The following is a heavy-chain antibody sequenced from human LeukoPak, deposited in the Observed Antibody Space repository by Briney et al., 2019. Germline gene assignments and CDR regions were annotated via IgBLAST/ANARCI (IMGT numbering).Heavy chain of an antibody. V-gene: IGHV1-46*01. D-gene: IGHD3-22*01. CDR2: INPSGGAT. Sequence: ASVKVSCKASGYTFTRYYMHWVRQAPGQGPEWMGIINPSGGATSYAQKFQGRVTMTRDTSTSTVHMELSSLRSEDAAVYYCARGYYSDSSGYYSRFDYWGQGTRVTVSS. J-gene: IGHJ4*02. CDR3: ARGYYSDSSGYYSRFDY. CDR1: GYTFTRYY.